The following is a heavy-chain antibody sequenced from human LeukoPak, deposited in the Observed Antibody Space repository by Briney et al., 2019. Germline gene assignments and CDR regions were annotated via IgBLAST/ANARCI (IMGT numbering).Heavy chain of an antibody. V-gene: IGHV3-74*01. J-gene: IGHJ4*02. CDR3: AKGSNFAFDN. CDR2: INPDGTAA. D-gene: IGHD1-1*01. CDR1: GFSFSNFW. Sequence: PGGSLRLSCAASGFSFSNFWMYWVRQAPGMGLVWVSQINPDGTAALYADSVKGRFTISRDNAKNTLYLQMNTLRADDTAVYYCAKGSNFAFDNWGQGILVTVSS.